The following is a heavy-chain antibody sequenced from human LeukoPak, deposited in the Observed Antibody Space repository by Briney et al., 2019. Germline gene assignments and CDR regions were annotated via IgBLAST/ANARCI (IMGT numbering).Heavy chain of an antibody. Sequence: SQTLSLTFAISGDSVSINSAAWNWLRQSPSRGLEWLGRTYYRSKWYNDYAVSVKSRITINPDTSKNQFSLQLNSVTPEDTAVYYCARTIGDAFDIWGQGTMVTVSS. CDR2: TYYRSKWYN. CDR3: ARTIGDAFDI. V-gene: IGHV6-1*01. J-gene: IGHJ3*02. D-gene: IGHD4/OR15-4a*01. CDR1: GDSVSINSAA.